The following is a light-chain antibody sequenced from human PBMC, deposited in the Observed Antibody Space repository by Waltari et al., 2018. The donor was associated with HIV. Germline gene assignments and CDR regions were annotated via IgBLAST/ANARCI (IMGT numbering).Light chain of an antibody. CDR3: AAWDDSLNGWV. CDR1: RSNIGSNT. V-gene: IGLV1-44*01. CDR2: SNN. Sequence: PSASGTPGQSVTISCSGSRSNIGSNTVSWYQQLPGTAPKLFIYSNNQRPSGVPDRFSGSKSGTSASLAISGLQSEDEADYYCAAWDDSLNGWVFGGGTKLTVV. J-gene: IGLJ3*02.